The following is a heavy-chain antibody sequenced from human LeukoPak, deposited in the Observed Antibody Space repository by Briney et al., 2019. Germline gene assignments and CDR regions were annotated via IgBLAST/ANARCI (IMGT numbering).Heavy chain of an antibody. CDR3: ARDKNNYDILTGYYLDAFDI. CDR1: GFTFSSYS. D-gene: IGHD3-9*01. Sequence: PGGSLRLSCAASGFTFSSYSMNWVRQAPGKGLEWVSSISSSSSYIYYADSVKGRFTISRDNAKNSLYMQMNSLRAEDTAVYYCARDKNNYDILTGYYLDAFDIWGQGTMVTVSS. J-gene: IGHJ3*02. V-gene: IGHV3-21*01. CDR2: ISSSSSYI.